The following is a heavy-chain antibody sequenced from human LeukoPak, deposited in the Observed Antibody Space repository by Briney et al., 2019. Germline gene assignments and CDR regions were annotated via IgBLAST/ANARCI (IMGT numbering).Heavy chain of an antibody. CDR3: ARQTAGNDAFDI. Sequence: PGGSLRLSCAASGFTFSDYYWSWIRQPAGKGLEWIGRIYTSGSTNYNPSLKSRVTMSVDTSKNQFSLMLSSVTAADTAVYYCARQTAGNDAFDIWGQGPMVTVSS. J-gene: IGHJ3*02. D-gene: IGHD6-19*01. CDR1: GFTFSDYY. V-gene: IGHV4-4*07. CDR2: IYTSGST.